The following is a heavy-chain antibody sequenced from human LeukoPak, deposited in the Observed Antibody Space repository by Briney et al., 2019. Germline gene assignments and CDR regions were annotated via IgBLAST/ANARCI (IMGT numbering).Heavy chain of an antibody. D-gene: IGHD2-2*01. Sequence: GASVTVSFTASGYTFPLYYIHWLRQAPGEGLELVGWILPNSGDTFYAQRFRGRVTMTSDTSTNTAYMYLYKLTSDDTAVYFCARPPHELVSAAPFDYWGQGTLVTVSS. CDR3: ARPPHELVSAAPFDY. V-gene: IGHV1-2*02. CDR1: GYTFPLYY. J-gene: IGHJ4*02. CDR2: ILPNSGDT.